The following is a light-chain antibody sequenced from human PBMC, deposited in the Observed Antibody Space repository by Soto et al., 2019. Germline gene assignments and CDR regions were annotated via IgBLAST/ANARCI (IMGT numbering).Light chain of an antibody. CDR2: GAS. CDR1: QSVSSSY. CDR3: QQYGSSPWT. Sequence: EIVLTQSPGTLSLSPGERVTLSCRANQSVSSSYLAWYQQKPGQAPRLLIYGASSRATGIPDRFSGSGSGTDFTLTISRLEPEDFAVYYCQQYGSSPWTFGQGTKVEIK. V-gene: IGKV3-20*01. J-gene: IGKJ1*01.